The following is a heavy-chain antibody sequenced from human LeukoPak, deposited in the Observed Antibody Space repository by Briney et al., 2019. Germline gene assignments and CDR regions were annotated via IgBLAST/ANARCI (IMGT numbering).Heavy chain of an antibody. CDR3: ARDFGYSYGPRPLDY. CDR2: ISYDGSNK. J-gene: IGHJ4*02. CDR1: GFTFSSYA. Sequence: PGRSLRLSCAASGFTFSSYAMHWVRQAPGKGLEWVAVISYDGSNKYYADSVKGRFTISRDNSKNTLYLQMNSLRAEDTAVYYCARDFGYSYGPRPLDYWGQGTLVTVSS. V-gene: IGHV3-30-3*01. D-gene: IGHD5-18*01.